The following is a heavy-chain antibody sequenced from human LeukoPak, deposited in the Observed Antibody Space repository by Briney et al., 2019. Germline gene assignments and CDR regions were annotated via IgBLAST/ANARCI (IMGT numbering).Heavy chain of an antibody. V-gene: IGHV4-59*02. J-gene: IGHJ3*01. CDR3: ARVQFLPLDVFNF. Sequence: PSETLSFTCSVSGGSVTNCCGSGIRQPPGKGLEWIGYIHYSGSTDYNPSLKSRVTISVDTSKNQFSLKMNSMTAADTAMYYCARVQFLPLDVFNFWGQGRRVTVSS. CDR1: GGSVTNCC. CDR2: IHYSGST.